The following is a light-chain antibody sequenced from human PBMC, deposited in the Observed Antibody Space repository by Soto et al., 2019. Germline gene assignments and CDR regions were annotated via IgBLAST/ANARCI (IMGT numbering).Light chain of an antibody. CDR1: ESISRDY. J-gene: IGKJ2*01. V-gene: IGKV3-20*01. Sequence: IVLTQSPGTLSLSPGQRATLSCRASESISRDYLAWYQQRLGQAPRLLTYGASSGATGIPDRFSGSGSGTDFTLTISRLEPEDFAIYYCQQYGGVPYTFGQGTKLEIK. CDR2: GAS. CDR3: QQYGGVPYT.